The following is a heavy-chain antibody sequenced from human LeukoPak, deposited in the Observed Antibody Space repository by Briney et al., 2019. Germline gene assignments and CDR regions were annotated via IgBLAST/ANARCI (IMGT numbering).Heavy chain of an antibody. D-gene: IGHD3-10*01. CDR1: GGSFSGYY. Sequence: SETLSLTCVVYGGSFSGYYWSWIRQPPGKGLEWIGEINHSGSTNYNPSLKSRVTISVDTSNNQFSLKLTSMTAADTAVYYCATRFMLRGVNYIDYWGQGTLVTVSS. V-gene: IGHV4-34*01. CDR2: INHSGST. CDR3: ATRFMLRGVNYIDY. J-gene: IGHJ4*02.